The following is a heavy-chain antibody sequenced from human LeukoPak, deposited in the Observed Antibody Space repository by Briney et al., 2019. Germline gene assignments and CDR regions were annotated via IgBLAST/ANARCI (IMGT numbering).Heavy chain of an antibody. CDR1: GGSISSYH. CDR3: TRSLGVVIHGGMDV. V-gene: IGHV4-59*01. J-gene: IGHJ6*02. D-gene: IGHD3-3*01. Sequence: SETLSLTCAVSGGSISSYHWSWIRQPPGKGLEWVGHIYYTGSTNYNPSLKSRVTISLDTSKNQFSLKLSSVTAADTAVYYCTRSLGVVIHGGMDVWGQGTTVTVSS. CDR2: IYYTGST.